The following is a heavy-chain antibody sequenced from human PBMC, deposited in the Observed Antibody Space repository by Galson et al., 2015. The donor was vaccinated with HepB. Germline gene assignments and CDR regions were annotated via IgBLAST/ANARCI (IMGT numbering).Heavy chain of an antibody. V-gene: IGHV1-3*01. CDR2: INVGNGNT. CDR3: ARDPAVVGLLYEGYWFDP. Sequence: QSGAEVKRPGASVKVSCKASGSTFTSYAMHWVRQAPGQRLEWMGWINVGNGNTKYSQKFQGRVTITRDTSASTAYMELSSLRSEDTAVYYCARDPAVVGLLYEGYWFDPWGQGTLVIVSS. J-gene: IGHJ5*02. CDR1: GSTFTSYA. D-gene: IGHD2-2*02.